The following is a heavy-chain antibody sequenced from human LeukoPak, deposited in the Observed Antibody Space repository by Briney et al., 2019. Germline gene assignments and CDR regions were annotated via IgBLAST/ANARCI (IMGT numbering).Heavy chain of an antibody. CDR1: GGSFSGYY. J-gene: IGHJ4*02. V-gene: IGHV4-34*01. Sequence: SETLSLTCAVYGGSFSGYYWSWIRQPPGKGLEWIGETNHSGSTNYNPSLKSRVTISVDTSKNQFSLKLSSVTAADTAVYYCARRRTTVTSFDYWGQGTLVTVSS. D-gene: IGHD4-11*01. CDR3: ARRRTTVTSFDY. CDR2: TNHSGST.